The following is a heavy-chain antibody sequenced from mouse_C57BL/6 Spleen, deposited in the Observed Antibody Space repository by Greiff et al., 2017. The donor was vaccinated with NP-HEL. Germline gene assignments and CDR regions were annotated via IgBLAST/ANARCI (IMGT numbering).Heavy chain of an antibody. Sequence: QVQLQQSGPELVKPGASVKISCKASGYAFSSSWMNWVKQRPGKGLEWIGRIYPGDGDTNYNGKFKGKATLTADKSSSTAYMQLSSLTSEDSAVYFCARYEYYGSSFLFGYWGQGTTLTVSS. D-gene: IGHD1-1*01. J-gene: IGHJ2*01. CDR1: GYAFSSSW. V-gene: IGHV1-82*01. CDR3: ARYEYYGSSFLFGY. CDR2: IYPGDGDT.